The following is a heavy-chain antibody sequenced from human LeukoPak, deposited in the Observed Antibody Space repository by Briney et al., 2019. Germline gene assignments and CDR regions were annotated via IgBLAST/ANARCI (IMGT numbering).Heavy chain of an antibody. D-gene: IGHD6-13*01. CDR3: ARDLGYSSRWYDYYYGMDV. Sequence: GGSLRLSCAASGFTFSSYWMSWVRQAPGKGLEWVANIKQDGSEKYYVDSVEGRFTISRDNAKNSLYLQMNSLRAEDTAVYYCARDLGYSSRWYDYYYGMDVWGQGTTVTVSS. V-gene: IGHV3-7*01. J-gene: IGHJ6*02. CDR1: GFTFSSYW. CDR2: IKQDGSEK.